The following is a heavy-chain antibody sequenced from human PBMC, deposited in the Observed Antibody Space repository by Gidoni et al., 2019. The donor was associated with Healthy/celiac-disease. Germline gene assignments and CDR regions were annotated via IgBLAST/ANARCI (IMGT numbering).Heavy chain of an antibody. V-gene: IGHV4-30-4*01. J-gene: IGHJ4*02. CDR2: IYYSGST. D-gene: IGHD2-15*01. Sequence: QVQLQESGPGLVKPSQTLSLTCTVSGGSISSGDYYWSWIRQPPGNGLEWIGYIYYSGSTYYNPSLKSRVNISVDTSKNQFSLKLSSVTAADTAVYYCARASSGSGGIQDYWGQGTLVTVSS. CDR3: ARASSGSGGIQDY. CDR1: GGSISSGDYY.